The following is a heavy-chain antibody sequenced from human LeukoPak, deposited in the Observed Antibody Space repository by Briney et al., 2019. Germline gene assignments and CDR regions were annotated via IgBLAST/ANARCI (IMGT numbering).Heavy chain of an antibody. V-gene: IGHV1-18*01. CDR1: GYTFTSYG. D-gene: IGHD3-10*01. CDR3: ARGFLQYYYGSGSLDY. CDR2: ISAYNGNT. Sequence: GASVKVSCKASGYTFTSYGISWVRQAPGQGLEWMGWISAYNGNTNYAQKLQGRVTMTTDTSTSTAYMELRSLRSEDTAFYYCARGFLQYYYGSGSLDYWGQGTLVTVSS. J-gene: IGHJ4*02.